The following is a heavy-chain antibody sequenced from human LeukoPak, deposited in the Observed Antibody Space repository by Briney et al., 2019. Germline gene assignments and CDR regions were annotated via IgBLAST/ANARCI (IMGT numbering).Heavy chain of an antibody. J-gene: IGHJ3*02. V-gene: IGHV4-59*01. CDR3: ARFVGSSWLAFDI. CDR1: GGSISSYY. Sequence: SETLSLTCAVYGGSISSYYWSWIRQPPGKGLECIGYIHYSGSTNYNPSLKSRVTISKDTSKNQFSLKLNSVTAADTALYYCARFVGSSWLAFDIWGQGTMVTVSS. D-gene: IGHD6-13*01. CDR2: IHYSGST.